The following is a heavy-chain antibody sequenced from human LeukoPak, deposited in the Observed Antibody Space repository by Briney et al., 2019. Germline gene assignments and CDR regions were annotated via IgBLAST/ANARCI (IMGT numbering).Heavy chain of an antibody. D-gene: IGHD5-24*01. V-gene: IGHV3-21*01. Sequence: GGSLRLSCAASGFTFSSYSMNRVRQAPGKGLEWVSSISSSSSYIYYADSVKGRFTISRDNAKNSLYLQMNSLRAEDTAVYYCARDPGEMATNPTISDYWGQGTLVTVSS. CDR1: GFTFSSYS. J-gene: IGHJ4*02. CDR2: ISSSSSYI. CDR3: ARDPGEMATNPTISDY.